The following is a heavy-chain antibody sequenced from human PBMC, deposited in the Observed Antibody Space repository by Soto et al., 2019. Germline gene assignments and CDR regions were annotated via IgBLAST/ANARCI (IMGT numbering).Heavy chain of an antibody. D-gene: IGHD5-18*01. V-gene: IGHV3-73*01. J-gene: IGHJ6*02. Sequence: GGSLRLSCAASGFTFSGSAMHWVRQASGKGLEWVGRIRSKANSYATAYAASVKGRFTISRDDSKNTAYLQMNSLKTEDTAVYYCTSHVDTWGMDVWGQGTTVTVSS. CDR2: IRSKANSYAT. CDR3: TSHVDTWGMDV. CDR1: GFTFSGSA.